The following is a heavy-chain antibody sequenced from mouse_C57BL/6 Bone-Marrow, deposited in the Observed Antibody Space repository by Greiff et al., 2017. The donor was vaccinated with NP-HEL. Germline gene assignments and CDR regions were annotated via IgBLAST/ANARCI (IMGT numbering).Heavy chain of an antibody. J-gene: IGHJ1*03. V-gene: IGHV1-19*01. Sequence: EVQLQQSGPVLVKPGASVKMSCTASGYPFTDYYMNWVKQSHGKSLEWIGVINPYNGGTSYNQKFKGKATLTVDKSSSTAYMELNSLTSEDSAVYYCYGPPYWYFDVWGTGTTVTVSS. D-gene: IGHD1-1*01. CDR1: GYPFTDYY. CDR2: INPYNGGT. CDR3: YGPPYWYFDV.